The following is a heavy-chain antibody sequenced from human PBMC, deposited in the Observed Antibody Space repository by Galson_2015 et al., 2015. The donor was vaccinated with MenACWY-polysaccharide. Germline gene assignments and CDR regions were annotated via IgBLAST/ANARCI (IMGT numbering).Heavy chain of an antibody. Sequence: SLRLSCAVSGFIFSNHAMHWVRQAPGKGLEWVGVISYDGINKYYADSVKGRVTISRDDSQNTLFLQWNSLRAEDTAIYYCVRDASPLGRYFDSKGWDYWDQGSLVTVSS. V-gene: IGHV3-30-3*01. J-gene: IGHJ4*02. CDR3: VRDASPLGRYFDSKGWDY. CDR2: ISYDGINK. D-gene: IGHD3-9*01. CDR1: GFIFSNHA.